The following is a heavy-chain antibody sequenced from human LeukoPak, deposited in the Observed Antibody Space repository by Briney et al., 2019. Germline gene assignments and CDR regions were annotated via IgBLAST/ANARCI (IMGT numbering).Heavy chain of an antibody. CDR3: ASVANDFWSGYSTRGAFDI. CDR1: GGSISTYY. V-gene: IGHV4-59*08. D-gene: IGHD3-3*01. CDR2: IYYSGTT. J-gene: IGHJ3*02. Sequence: SETLSLTCTVSGGSISTYYWSWIRQPPGQGLEWLGYIYYSGTTNYNPSLKSRVTISVDTSKNQFSLKLTSVTAADTAVFYCASVANDFWSGYSTRGAFDIWGQGTMVTVSS.